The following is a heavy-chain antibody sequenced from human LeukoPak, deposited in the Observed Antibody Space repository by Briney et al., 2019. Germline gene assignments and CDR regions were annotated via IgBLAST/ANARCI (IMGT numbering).Heavy chain of an antibody. D-gene: IGHD3-10*01. CDR2: ITSSSDYI. J-gene: IGHJ4*02. CDR3: ARSTWNDYPGSGSYLEY. CDR1: GITFSSYS. V-gene: IGHV3-21*01. Sequence: RGSLRLSCAASGITFSSYSMNWVRQAPGKGLEWVSSITSSSDYIYYADSMKGRFTISRDNAKNSLFLQMNSLRAEDTAVYYCARSTWNDYPGSGSYLEYWGQGTLVIVSS.